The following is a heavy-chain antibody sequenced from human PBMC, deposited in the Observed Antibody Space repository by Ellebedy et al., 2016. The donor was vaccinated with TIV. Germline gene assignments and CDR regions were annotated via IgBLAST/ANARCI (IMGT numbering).Heavy chain of an antibody. V-gene: IGHV3-64D*09. J-gene: IGHJ4*02. Sequence: PGGSLRLSCSASGFSFDSYAMHWVRQAPGKGLECISDITSSGDSTYDADSVEGRCTVSRDNSKNTLYLQMSRLRPEDTAVYYCVKGVVGGRGWGQGTLVTVSS. CDR1: GFSFDSYA. CDR2: ITSSGDST. CDR3: VKGVVGGRG. D-gene: IGHD3-3*01.